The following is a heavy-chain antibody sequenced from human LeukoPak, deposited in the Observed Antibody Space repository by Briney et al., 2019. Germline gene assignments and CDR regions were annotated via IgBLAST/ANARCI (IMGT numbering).Heavy chain of an antibody. J-gene: IGHJ4*02. Sequence: PGGSLRLSCAASGFTFSSYSMNWVRQAPGKGLEWVSSISSSSYIYYADSVKGRFTISRDNTKNSLFLQMNSLRAEDTAVYYCARDSPGTTASDYWGQGTLVTVSS. CDR1: GFTFSSYS. CDR3: ARDSPGTTASDY. V-gene: IGHV3-21*01. D-gene: IGHD1-1*01. CDR2: ISSSSYI.